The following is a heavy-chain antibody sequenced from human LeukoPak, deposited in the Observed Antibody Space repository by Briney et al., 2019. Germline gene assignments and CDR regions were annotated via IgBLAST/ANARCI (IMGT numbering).Heavy chain of an antibody. CDR1: GFTFSSYA. Sequence: GRSLRLSCAASGFTFSSYAMHRVRQAPGKGLEWVAVISYDGSNKYYPDPVKGRFTISRDNSKNTLYLQMNSLRAEGTAVYYCARDHVEGVTRFTFGYWGQGTLVTVSS. J-gene: IGHJ4*02. V-gene: IGHV3-30-3*01. D-gene: IGHD2-21*02. CDR3: ARDHVEGVTRFTFGY. CDR2: ISYDGSNK.